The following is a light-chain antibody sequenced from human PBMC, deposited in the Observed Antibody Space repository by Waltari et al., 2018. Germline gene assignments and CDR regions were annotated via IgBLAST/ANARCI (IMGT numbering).Light chain of an antibody. CDR2: EVS. J-gene: IGLJ2*01. V-gene: IGLV2-14*01. Sequence: QSALTQPASVSGSPGQSITISCTGTSSDVGGYNYASWYQQQPGKAPKLMIYEVSNRPSGVSNRLLGSKSGNTASLTISGLQAEDEADYYCSSYTSSSVVFGGGTKLTVL. CDR1: SSDVGGYNY. CDR3: SSYTSSSVV.